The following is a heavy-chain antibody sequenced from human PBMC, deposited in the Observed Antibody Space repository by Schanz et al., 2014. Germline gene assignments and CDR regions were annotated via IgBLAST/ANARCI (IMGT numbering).Heavy chain of an antibody. D-gene: IGHD3-3*01. J-gene: IGHJ3*02. CDR2: ISSSGGHI. V-gene: IGHV3-21*06. CDR1: GFTFSSYG. CDR3: ARVGGTYYDWWRGVPPTVMHDGFDI. Sequence: VQLVESGGGVVQAGRSLRLSCAVSGFTFSSYGMHWVRQAPGKGLEWVSSISSSGGHIYYADSVKGRFIISRDSSKNTLFLQMNSLRAEDTAVFYCARVGGTYYDWWRGVPPTVMHDGFDIWGQGTMVTVS.